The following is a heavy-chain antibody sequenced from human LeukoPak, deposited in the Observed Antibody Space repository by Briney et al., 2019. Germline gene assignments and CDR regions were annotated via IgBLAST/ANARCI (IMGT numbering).Heavy chain of an antibody. D-gene: IGHD3-10*01. Sequence: PGGSLRLSCAASGFTFRNNAMSWVRQAPGKGLEWVSGISGGGRSTYFADSVKGRFSISRDNSKNTVYLQMDRLRAEDTAVYYCAKSQGPSGSGVDCWGQGTLVTVAS. V-gene: IGHV3-23*01. CDR3: AKSQGPSGSGVDC. CDR2: ISGGGRST. J-gene: IGHJ4*02. CDR1: GFTFRNNA.